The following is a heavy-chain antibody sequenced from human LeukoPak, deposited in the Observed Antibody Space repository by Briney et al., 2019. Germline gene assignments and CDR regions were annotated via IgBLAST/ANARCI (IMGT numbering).Heavy chain of an antibody. CDR3: AKGAYDCIEIAYFDY. Sequence: GGSLRLSCVASGFSFNNYAMNWVRQAPGKGLEWVSLIIGSSGSTFYADSVKGRFTISRDKSKNTLYLQMNSLRAEDTAVYYCAKGAYDCIEIAYFDYWGQGSLVTVSS. V-gene: IGHV3-23*01. J-gene: IGHJ4*02. D-gene: IGHD5-12*01. CDR1: GFSFNNYA. CDR2: IIGSSGST.